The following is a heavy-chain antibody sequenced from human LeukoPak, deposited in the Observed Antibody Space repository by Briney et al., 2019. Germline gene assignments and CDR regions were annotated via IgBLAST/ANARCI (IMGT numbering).Heavy chain of an antibody. Sequence: GGSLRLSCAASGFTFSSYAMSWVRQAPGKGLEWVSAIGGSGGSTYYADSVKGRFTISRDNSKNTLYLQMNSLRAEDTAVYYCAKCGGDIVVVPAAMDFDYWGQGTLVTVSS. CDR2: IGGSGGST. CDR1: GFTFSSYA. D-gene: IGHD2-2*01. V-gene: IGHV3-23*01. CDR3: AKCGGDIVVVPAAMDFDY. J-gene: IGHJ4*02.